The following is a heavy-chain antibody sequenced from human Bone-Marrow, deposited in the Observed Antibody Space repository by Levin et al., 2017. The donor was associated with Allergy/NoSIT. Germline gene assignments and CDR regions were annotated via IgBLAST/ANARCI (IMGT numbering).Heavy chain of an antibody. D-gene: IGHD6-6*01. CDR3: TRSPSSNYYYGMDV. CDR2: VDYSGVT. V-gene: IGHV4-59*01. J-gene: IGHJ6*02. CDR1: RGSMNSYY. Sequence: SQTLSLTCGVSRGSMNSYYWSWIRQPPGKGLEWVGNVDYSGVTKYNPSLKGRVTVSVDTSKNQFSLILTSVTAADSARYYCTRSPSSNYYYGMDVWGQGTTVIVSS.